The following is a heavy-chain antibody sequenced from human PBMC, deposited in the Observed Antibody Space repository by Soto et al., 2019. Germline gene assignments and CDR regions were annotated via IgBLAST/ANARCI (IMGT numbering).Heavy chain of an antibody. D-gene: IGHD6-19*01. V-gene: IGHV3-23*01. CDR3: AKECSGGDYFDY. CDR1: GFTFSSYA. CDR2: ISGSGGST. Sequence: EVQLLESGGGLVQPGGSLRLSCAASGFTFSSYAMSWVRQAPGKGLEWVSAISGSGGSTYYADSVMGRFTISRDNSKNTLYLQMNRLRAEDTAVYYGAKECSGGDYFDYWGQGTLVTVSS. J-gene: IGHJ4*02.